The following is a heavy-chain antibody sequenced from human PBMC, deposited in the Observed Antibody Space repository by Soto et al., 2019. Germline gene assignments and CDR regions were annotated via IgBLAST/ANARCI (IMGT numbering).Heavy chain of an antibody. Sequence: SETLSLTCAVYGGSFSGYYWSWIRQPPGKGLEWIGEINHSGSTNYNPSLKSRVTISVDTSKNQFSLKLSSVTAADTAVYYCARGGFTYYDFWSGYYPGPNYYYYYMDVWGKGTKVTVSS. CDR1: GGSFSGYY. J-gene: IGHJ6*03. D-gene: IGHD3-3*01. V-gene: IGHV4-34*01. CDR2: INHSGST. CDR3: ARGGFTYYDFWSGYYPGPNYYYYYMDV.